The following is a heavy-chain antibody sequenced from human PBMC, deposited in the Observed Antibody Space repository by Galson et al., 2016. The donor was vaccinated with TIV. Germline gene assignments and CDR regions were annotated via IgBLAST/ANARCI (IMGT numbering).Heavy chain of an antibody. CDR1: GFTFNSYD. CDR2: ISYDGSNK. J-gene: IGHJ4*02. CDR3: ARVFLSYQVDY. V-gene: IGHV3-30-3*01. D-gene: IGHD2-2*01. Sequence: SLRLSCAASGFTFNSYDMHWVRQPPGNGLEWVAVISYDGSNKYYADSVKGRFTVSRDKPKNTLFLQLDSLRTEDTAVYYCARVFLSYQVDYWGQGTLVTVSS.